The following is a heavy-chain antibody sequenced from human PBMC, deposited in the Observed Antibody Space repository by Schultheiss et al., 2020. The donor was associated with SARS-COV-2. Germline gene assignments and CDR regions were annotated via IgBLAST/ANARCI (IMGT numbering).Heavy chain of an antibody. Sequence: SETLSLTCTVSGGSISSGSYYWSWIRQPPGKGLEWIGEINHSGSTNYNPSLKSRVTMSRDTSEKQFSLKLSSVTAADTAVYYCARDNAFYGVDVWGQGTTVTVSS. CDR1: GGSISSGSYY. J-gene: IGHJ6*02. CDR3: ARDNAFYGVDV. V-gene: IGHV4-39*07. CDR2: INHSGST.